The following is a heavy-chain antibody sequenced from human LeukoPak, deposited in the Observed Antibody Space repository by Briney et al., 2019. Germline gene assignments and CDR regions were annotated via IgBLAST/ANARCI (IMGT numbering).Heavy chain of an antibody. CDR2: ISGSGSDT. Sequence: GGSLRLSCAASGFTFSVYSMNWVRQAPGKGLEWVSAISGSGSDTEYADSVKGRFNISRDNSKTTLYLQMSSLRVEDTAVYYCAKCSATCYANAFDIWGQGTMVTVSS. CDR3: AKCSATCYANAFDI. J-gene: IGHJ3*02. V-gene: IGHV3-23*01. D-gene: IGHD2-2*01. CDR1: GFTFSVYS.